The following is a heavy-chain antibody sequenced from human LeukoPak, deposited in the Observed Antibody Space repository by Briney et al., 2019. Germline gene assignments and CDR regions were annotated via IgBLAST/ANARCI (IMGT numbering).Heavy chain of an antibody. V-gene: IGHV3-23*01. CDR3: ARDIHDSSGYYYDY. CDR2: VSASGDKT. J-gene: IGHJ4*02. D-gene: IGHD3-22*01. CDR1: GFSFSVYT. Sequence: PGGSLRLSCVASGFSFSVYTMSWVRQAPGKGLEWISAVSASGDKTYYADSVKGRFTVSRDNFKDTLYLHMNSLRAEDTALYYCARDIHDSSGYYYDYWGQGTLVTVSS.